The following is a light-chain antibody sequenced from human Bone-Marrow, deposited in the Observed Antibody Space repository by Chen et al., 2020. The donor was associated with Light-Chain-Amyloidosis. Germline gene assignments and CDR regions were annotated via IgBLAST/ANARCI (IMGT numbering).Light chain of an antibody. CDR1: QTISSNY. CDR2: GSS. J-gene: IGKJ4*01. V-gene: IGKV3-20*01. CDR3: QQYGTSPLP. Sequence: EIVLTQSPGTLSLSPGEGANLSCRASQTISSNYLTWYQQKFGQAPRLLIYGSSSRATGIPDRVTGSGSGTDFTLTINILEPEDFAMYYCQQYGTSPLPFGGGTKVEIK.